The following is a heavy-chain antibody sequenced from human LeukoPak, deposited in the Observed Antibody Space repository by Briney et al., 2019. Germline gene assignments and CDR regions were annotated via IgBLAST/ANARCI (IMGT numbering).Heavy chain of an antibody. Sequence: SETLSLTCAVYGGSFSGYYWSWIRQPPGKGLEWMGEINHSGSTNYNPSLKSRVTISVDTSKNQFSLKLSSVTAADTAVYYCARGRNGDYADWGQGTLVTVSS. J-gene: IGHJ4*02. CDR3: ARGRNGDYAD. CDR2: INHSGST. D-gene: IGHD4-17*01. CDR1: GGSFSGYY. V-gene: IGHV4-34*01.